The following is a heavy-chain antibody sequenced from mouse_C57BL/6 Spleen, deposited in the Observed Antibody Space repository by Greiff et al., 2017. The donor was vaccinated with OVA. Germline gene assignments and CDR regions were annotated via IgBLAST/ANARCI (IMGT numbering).Heavy chain of an antibody. Sequence: EVQLLQSGAGLVQPGASVKFSCTASGFNIKDYYMHWVQQSTEQGLEWIGSIGPEAGESTSASKFQGKATRTTDTSSNTAYLQLSSLTSEDTAVYYCARDTGVGTGYFDVWGKGTTVTVSS. D-gene: IGHD1-1*01. CDR1: GFNIKDYY. CDR3: ARDTGVGTGYFDV. V-gene: IGHV14-2*01. J-gene: IGHJ1*03. CDR2: IGPEAGES.